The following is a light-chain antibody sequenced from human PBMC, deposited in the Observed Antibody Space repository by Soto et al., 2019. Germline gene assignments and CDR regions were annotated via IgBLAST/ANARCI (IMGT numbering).Light chain of an antibody. V-gene: IGKV2-30*01. CDR2: KVS. CDR1: QSLVYSDGNTY. CDR3: MQGTHWPPVT. J-gene: IGKJ1*01. Sequence: DVVITQSPLSLPVTLGQPASISCRSSQSLVYSDGNTYLSWFQLRPGQSPRRLIYKVSNRDSGVQDRFSGSGSGTDFTLKISRVEADDVGVYYCMQGTHWPPVTFGQGTKVEIK.